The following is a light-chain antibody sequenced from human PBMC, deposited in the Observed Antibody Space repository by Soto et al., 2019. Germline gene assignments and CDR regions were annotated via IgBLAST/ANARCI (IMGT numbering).Light chain of an antibody. CDR2: GAS. CDR3: QQYGSSPST. V-gene: IGKV3-20*01. CDR1: QSVTSIY. J-gene: IGKJ4*01. Sequence: EIVLTQSPGTLSLSPGERATLSCRASQSVTSIYLAWYQQKPGQAPRLLIYGASNGATGIPDRFSGSGSGTDFTLTISRLEPEDFAVYYCQQYGSSPSTFGGGTKVEI.